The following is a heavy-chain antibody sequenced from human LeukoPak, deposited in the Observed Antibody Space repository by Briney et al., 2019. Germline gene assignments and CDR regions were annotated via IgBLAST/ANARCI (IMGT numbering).Heavy chain of an antibody. D-gene: IGHD3-22*01. CDR2: INPNSGGT. V-gene: IGHV1-2*02. Sequence: RASVKVSCKASGYTFTGYYMHWVRQAPGQGLEWMGWINPNSGGTNYAQKFQGRVTMTRDTSISTAYMELSGLRSDDTAVYYCARELGSSGYYPRLHYWGQGTLVTVSS. CDR1: GYTFTGYY. CDR3: ARELGSSGYYPRLHY. J-gene: IGHJ4*02.